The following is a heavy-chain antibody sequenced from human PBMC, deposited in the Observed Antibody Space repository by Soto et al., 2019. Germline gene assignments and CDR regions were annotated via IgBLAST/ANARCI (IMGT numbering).Heavy chain of an antibody. Sequence: QVQLVESGGGVVQPGRSLRLSCAASGFTFSSYGMHWVRQAPGKGLEWVAVISYDGSNKYYADCVKGRFTISRDNSKNTLYLQMNSLRAEDTAVYYCAKGRVAAAGLIDYWGQGTLVTVSS. CDR1: GFTFSSYG. J-gene: IGHJ4*02. V-gene: IGHV3-30*18. CDR3: AKGRVAAAGLIDY. CDR2: ISYDGSNK. D-gene: IGHD6-13*01.